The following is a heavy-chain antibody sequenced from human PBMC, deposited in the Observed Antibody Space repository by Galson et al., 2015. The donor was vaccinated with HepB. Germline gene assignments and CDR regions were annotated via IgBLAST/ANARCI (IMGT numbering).Heavy chain of an antibody. J-gene: IGHJ6*02. Sequence: SVKVSCKASGGTFSSYAISWVRQAPGRGLEWMGGIIPISGIANYAQKFQGRVTITADESTSTAYMELSSLRSEDTAVYYCARRDVVVVAATRPDYYGMDVWGQGTTVTVSS. CDR2: IIPISGIA. V-gene: IGHV1-69*13. D-gene: IGHD2-15*01. CDR1: GGTFSSYA. CDR3: ARRDVVVVAATRPDYYGMDV.